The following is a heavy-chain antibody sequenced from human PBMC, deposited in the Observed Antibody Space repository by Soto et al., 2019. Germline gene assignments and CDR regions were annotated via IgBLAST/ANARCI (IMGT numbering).Heavy chain of an antibody. Sequence: GGSLRLSCAASGFTFSSYGMHWVRQTPGRGLEWVAVISYDGSNTYYTDSVKGRFTISRDNSKNTLYLQMNSLRAEDAAIYYCAKLRSSSWTQYAFDIWGHGTMVTVSS. V-gene: IGHV3-30*18. CDR1: GFTFSSYG. CDR2: ISYDGSNT. D-gene: IGHD6-13*01. J-gene: IGHJ3*02. CDR3: AKLRSSSWTQYAFDI.